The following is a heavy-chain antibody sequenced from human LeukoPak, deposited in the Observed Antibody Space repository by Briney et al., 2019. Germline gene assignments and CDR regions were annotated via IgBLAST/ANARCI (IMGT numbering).Heavy chain of an antibody. CDR2: TSHSGST. CDR1: GYSISSGYY. V-gene: IGHV4-38-2*01. Sequence: SETLSLTCAVSGYSISSGYYWGWIRQPPGKGLDWIGSTSHSGSTYYDPSLRSRVTISIDTSKNQFSLRLNSVTATDTAVYYCARVGGYSYGNYYFNCWGQGTLVTVSS. CDR3: ARVGGYSYGNYYFNC. D-gene: IGHD5-18*01. J-gene: IGHJ4*02.